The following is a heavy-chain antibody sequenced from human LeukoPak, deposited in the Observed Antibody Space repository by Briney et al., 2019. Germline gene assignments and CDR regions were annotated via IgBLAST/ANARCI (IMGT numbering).Heavy chain of an antibody. CDR2: MDPNSGNA. CDR1: GYTFTNYH. D-gene: IGHD2-2*02. J-gene: IGHJ4*02. CDR3: ARGVAKYPPDY. Sequence: GASVKVPCRASGYTFTNYHITWVRQATGQGLEWMGWMDPNSGNAGYAPKFQGRVTMTRNTSISTAYMELSSLRYEDTAVFFCARGVAKYPPDYWGQGTLVTVSS. V-gene: IGHV1-8*01.